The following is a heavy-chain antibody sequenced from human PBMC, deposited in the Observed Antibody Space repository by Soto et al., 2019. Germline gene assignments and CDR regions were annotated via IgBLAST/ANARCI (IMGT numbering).Heavy chain of an antibody. CDR2: IIPILGIA. CDR1: GGTFSSYT. V-gene: IGHV1-69*02. D-gene: IGHD3-10*01. CDR3: ASLSYYGSGSYSS. Sequence: VQLVQSGAEVKKPGSSVKVSCKASGGTFSSYTISWVRQAPGQGLEWMGRIIPILGIANYAQKFQGRVTITADKSTSTAYMELSSLRSEDTAVYYCASLSYYGSGSYSSWGQGTLVTVSS. J-gene: IGHJ4*02.